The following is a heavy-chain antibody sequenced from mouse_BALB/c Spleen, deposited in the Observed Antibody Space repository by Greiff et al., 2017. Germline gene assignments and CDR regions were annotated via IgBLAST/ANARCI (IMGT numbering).Heavy chain of an antibody. CDR1: GYTFTSYT. CDR3: ARDYGYDYYAMDY. D-gene: IGHD1-2*01. Sequence: QVQLKESGAELARPGASVKMSCKASGYTFTSYTMHWVKQRPGQGLEWIGYINPSSGYTNYNQKFKDKATLTADKSSSTAYMQLSSLTSEDSAVYYCARDYGYDYYAMDYWGQGTSVTVSS. CDR2: INPSSGYT. V-gene: IGHV1-4*01. J-gene: IGHJ4*01.